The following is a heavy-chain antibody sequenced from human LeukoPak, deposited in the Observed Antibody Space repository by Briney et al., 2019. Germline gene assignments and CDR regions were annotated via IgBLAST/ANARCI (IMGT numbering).Heavy chain of an antibody. CDR1: GGTFSSYA. V-gene: IGHV1-69*05. D-gene: IGHD2-2*01. CDR2: IIPIFGTA. Sequence: SVKVSCKASGGTFSSYAISWVRQAPGQGLEWMGGIIPIFGTANYAQKLQGRVTMTTDTSTSTAYMELRSLRSDDTAVYYCARDADDPSSTGLDYWGQGTLVTVST. CDR3: ARDADDPSSTGLDY. J-gene: IGHJ4*02.